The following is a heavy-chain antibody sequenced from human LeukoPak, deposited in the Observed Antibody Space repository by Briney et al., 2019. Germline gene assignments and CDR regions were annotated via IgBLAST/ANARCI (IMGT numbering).Heavy chain of an antibody. V-gene: IGHV3-30*02. J-gene: IGHJ6*04. D-gene: IGHD3-9*01. CDR2: IRYDGSDK. Sequence: QPGGSLRLSCAASGFSFNDFVMNWVRQAPGKGLEWVAFIRYDGSDKYYADSVKGRFTISRDNSKNTLYLQMNSLRAEDTAVYYCARAIDSPGAPDVWGKGTTVTVSS. CDR3: ARAIDSPGAPDV. CDR1: GFSFNDFV.